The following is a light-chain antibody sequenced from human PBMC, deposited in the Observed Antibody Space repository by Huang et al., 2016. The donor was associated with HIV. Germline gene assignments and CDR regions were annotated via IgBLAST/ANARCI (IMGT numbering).Light chain of an antibody. CDR3: QQYNNWPFT. Sequence: ERVMTQSPVTLSVSPGERATFSCRASQSISSKLAWYQQKPGQAPRLLIYGASTRATGIPASFSGSGSGTEFTLTISNLQSEDFAVYYCQQYNNWPFTFGPGTRVDIK. V-gene: IGKV3-15*01. CDR1: QSISSK. CDR2: GAS. J-gene: IGKJ3*01.